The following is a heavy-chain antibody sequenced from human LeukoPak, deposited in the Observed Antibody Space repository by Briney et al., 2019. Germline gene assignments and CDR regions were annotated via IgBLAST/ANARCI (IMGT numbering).Heavy chain of an antibody. J-gene: IGHJ4*02. V-gene: IGHV3-7*03. CDR3: ARVRYYYGSGSYYYFDY. Sequence: GGSLRLSCAASGFTFSSYWMTWVRQAPGEGLEWVANIRQDGGEKNYVDSVKGRFTISRDNAKNSLYLQMNSLRAEDTAVYYCARVRYYYGSGSYYYFDYWGQGTLVTVSS. D-gene: IGHD3-10*01. CDR1: GFTFSSYW. CDR2: IRQDGGEK.